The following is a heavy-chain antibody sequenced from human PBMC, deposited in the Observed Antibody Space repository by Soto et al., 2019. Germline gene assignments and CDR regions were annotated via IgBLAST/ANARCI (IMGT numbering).Heavy chain of an antibody. CDR3: AREGLLWFGIDY. V-gene: IGHV3-33*01. Sequence: QVQLVESGGGVVQPGRSLRLSCAASGFTFSSYGMHWVRQAPGKGLEWVAVIWYDGSNKYYADSVKGRFTISRDNSKITLYLQMNSLRAEDTAVYYCAREGLLWFGIDYWGQGTLVTVSS. CDR2: IWYDGSNK. CDR1: GFTFSSYG. J-gene: IGHJ4*02. D-gene: IGHD3-10*01.